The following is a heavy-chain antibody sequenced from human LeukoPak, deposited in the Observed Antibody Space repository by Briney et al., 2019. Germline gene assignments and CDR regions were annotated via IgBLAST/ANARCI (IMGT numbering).Heavy chain of an antibody. D-gene: IGHD3-9*01. CDR2: IYHSGST. CDR1: GYSISSGYY. J-gene: IGHJ5*02. V-gene: IGHV4-38-2*01. Sequence: PSETLSLTCAVSGYSISSGYYWGWIRQPPGKGLEWIGSIYHSGSTYYNPSLKSRVTISVDTSKNQFSLKLSSVTAADTAVYYCARHGGEDYDILTGYYKVVWFDPWGQGTLVTVSS. CDR3: ARHGGEDYDILTGYYKVVWFDP.